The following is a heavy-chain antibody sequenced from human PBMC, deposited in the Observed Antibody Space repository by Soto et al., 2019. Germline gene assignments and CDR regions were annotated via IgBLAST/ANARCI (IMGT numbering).Heavy chain of an antibody. CDR3: AREVFSAGSSNWFDP. V-gene: IGHV4-30-2*01. J-gene: IGHJ5*02. D-gene: IGHD2-15*01. Sequence: SETLSLTCAVSGGSIISASHSWTWIRQPPGEGLEWIGYISHTGSTYYNPSLKSRVTMSVDRSKNQFSLNLDSVTAADTAVYYCAREVFSAGSSNWFDPWGQGTLVTVSS. CDR2: ISHTGST. CDR1: GGSIISASHS.